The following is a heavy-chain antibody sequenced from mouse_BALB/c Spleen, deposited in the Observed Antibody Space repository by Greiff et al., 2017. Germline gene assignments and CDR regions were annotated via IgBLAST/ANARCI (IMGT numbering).Heavy chain of an antibody. CDR2: INPSSGYT. J-gene: IGHJ4*01. CDR1: GYTFTSYT. D-gene: IGHD1-1*01. CDR3: ARSGTTVVMDY. Sequence: VQLQQSGAELARPGASVKMSCKASGYTFTSYTMHWVKQRPGQGLEWIGYINPSSGYTNYNQKFKDKATLTADKSSSTAYMQLSSLTSEDSAVYYCARSGTTVVMDYWGQGTSVTVSS. V-gene: IGHV1-4*01.